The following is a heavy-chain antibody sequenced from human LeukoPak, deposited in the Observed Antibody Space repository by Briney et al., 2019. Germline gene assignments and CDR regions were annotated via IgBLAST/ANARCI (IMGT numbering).Heavy chain of an antibody. CDR2: IYSSGST. V-gene: IGHV4-39*01. CDR1: GASVSGSPYY. J-gene: IGHJ4*02. CDR3: AESGGYGLIDY. Sequence: SETLSLTCTVSGASVSGSPYYWGWIRQPPGKGLEWIGSIYSSGSTYYNASLQCRVTISIETSKNQISLRLNSVTAADTAIYYCAESGGYGLIDYWGQGTLVTVSS. D-gene: IGHD1-26*01.